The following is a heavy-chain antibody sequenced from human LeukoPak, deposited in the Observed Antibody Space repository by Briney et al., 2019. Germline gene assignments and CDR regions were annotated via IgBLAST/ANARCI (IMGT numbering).Heavy chain of an antibody. D-gene: IGHD3-16*01. CDR3: ARSKRVLLRFSYYYYGMDV. J-gene: IGHJ6*02. CDR2: INPNSGGT. V-gene: IGHV1-2*02. CDR1: GYTFTGYY. Sequence: ASVKVSCKASGYTFTGYYMHWVRQAPGQGLEWMGWINPNSGGTNYAKKFRGRVTMTRDTSISTAYMELSRLRSDDTAVYYCARSKRVLLRFSYYYYGMDVWGQGTTVTVSS.